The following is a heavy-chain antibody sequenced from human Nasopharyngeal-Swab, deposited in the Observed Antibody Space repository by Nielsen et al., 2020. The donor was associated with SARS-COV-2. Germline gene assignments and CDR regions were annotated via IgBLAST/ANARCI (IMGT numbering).Heavy chain of an antibody. Sequence: GESLKISCAASGFTFDNYEMNWVRQAPGKGLEWVSSISPTSDYNYYAESVKGRFTISRDNAKNSLFLQMNSLRAEETAIYYCVRGSYGHYDSWGQGALITVSS. CDR2: ISPTSDYN. CDR3: VRGSYGHYDS. J-gene: IGHJ5*01. V-gene: IGHV3-21*06. D-gene: IGHD4-17*01. CDR1: GFTFDNYE.